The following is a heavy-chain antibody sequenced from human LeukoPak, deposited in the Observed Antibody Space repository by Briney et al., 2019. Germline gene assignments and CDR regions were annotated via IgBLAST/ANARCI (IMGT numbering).Heavy chain of an antibody. V-gene: IGHV1-18*01. CDR2: ISAYNGNT. CDR1: GYTFTSYG. J-gene: IGHJ5*02. D-gene: IGHD2-15*01. CDR3: ARDEGYCSGGSCYGHNWFDP. Sequence: ASVEVSCKASGYTFTSYGISWVRQAPGQGLEWMGWISAYNGNTNYAQKLQGRVTMTTDTSTSTAYMELRSLRSDDTAVYYCARDEGYCSGGSCYGHNWFDPWGQGTLVTVSS.